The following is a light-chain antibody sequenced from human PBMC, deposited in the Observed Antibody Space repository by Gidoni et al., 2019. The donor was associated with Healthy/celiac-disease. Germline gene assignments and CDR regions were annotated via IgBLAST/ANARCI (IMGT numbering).Light chain of an antibody. CDR2: DAS. CDR1: QSVSSY. V-gene: IGKV3-11*01. Sequence: EIVLTQSPPTLSLSPGERATLTCSASQSVSSYLAWYQQKPGQAPRLLIYDASNRATGIPARFSGSGSGTDFTLTISSLEPEDFAVYYCQQRSNWPLTFXGXTKVEIK. J-gene: IGKJ4*01. CDR3: QQRSNWPLT.